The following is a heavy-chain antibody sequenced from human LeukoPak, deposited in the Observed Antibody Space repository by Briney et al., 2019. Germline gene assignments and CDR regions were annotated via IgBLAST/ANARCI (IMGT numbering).Heavy chain of an antibody. CDR2: IYYSGST. CDR3: ARGPLTVTRGFDP. V-gene: IGHV4-39*07. D-gene: IGHD4-17*01. CDR1: GGSISSYY. J-gene: IGHJ5*02. Sequence: SETLSLTCTVSGGSISSYYWGWIRQPPGKGLEWIGSIYYSGSTYYNPSLKSRVTISVDTSKNQFSLKLSSVTAADTAVYYCARGPLTVTRGFDPWGQGTLVTVSS.